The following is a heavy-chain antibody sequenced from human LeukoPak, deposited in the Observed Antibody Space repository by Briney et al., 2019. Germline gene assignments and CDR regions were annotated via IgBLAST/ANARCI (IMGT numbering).Heavy chain of an antibody. CDR1: GYSFGTYW. Sequence: GESLKISCKASGYSFGTYWVAWVRQMPGEGLECMAIIYPDDSDTRYSPSFQGQVTISTDMSISTAYLQWSSLQASDTATYFCARGGRDGSRYYDLWGQGTLVTVSS. CDR2: IYPDDSDT. CDR3: ARGGRDGSRYYDL. J-gene: IGHJ4*02. D-gene: IGHD5-24*01. V-gene: IGHV5-51*01.